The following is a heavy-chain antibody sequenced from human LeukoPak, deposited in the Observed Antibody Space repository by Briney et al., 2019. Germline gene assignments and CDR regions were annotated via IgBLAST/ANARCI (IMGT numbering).Heavy chain of an antibody. J-gene: IGHJ4*02. CDR3: ARREVMVRGVLVY. CDR2: IWYDGSNK. V-gene: IGHV3-33*01. Sequence: GGSPRLSCAASGFTFSSFGMHWVRQAPGKGLEWVAVIWYDGSNKYYADSVKGRFTISRDNSKNTLYLQMNSLRAEDTAVYYCARREVMVRGVLVYWGQGTLVTVSS. CDR1: GFTFSSFG. D-gene: IGHD3-10*01.